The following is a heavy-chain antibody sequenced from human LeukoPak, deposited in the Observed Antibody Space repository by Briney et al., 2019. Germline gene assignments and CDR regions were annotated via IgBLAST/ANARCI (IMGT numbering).Heavy chain of an antibody. D-gene: IGHD2-15*01. CDR2: ISGSGGST. CDR1: GFTFSSYA. V-gene: IGHV3-23*01. CDR3: AKDRVVAAIHDY. J-gene: IGHJ4*02. Sequence: GSLRLSCAASGFTFSSYAMSWVRQAPGKGLEWVSAISGSGGSTYYADSVKGRFTISRDNSKNTLYVQMNSLRAEDTAVYYCAKDRVVAAIHDYWGQGTLVTVSS.